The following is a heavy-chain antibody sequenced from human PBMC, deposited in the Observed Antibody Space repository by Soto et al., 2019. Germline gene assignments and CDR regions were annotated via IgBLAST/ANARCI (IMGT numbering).Heavy chain of an antibody. J-gene: IGHJ4*02. D-gene: IGHD2-21*02. V-gene: IGHV5-51*01. CDR3: ASGRGGGDFNFDY. Sequence: VESLKIACKGSGYIFTSYWICCLRQMPGKGLEWMGIIYPGDSDTRYSPSFQGQVTISADKSISTAYLQWSSLKASDSAMYYCASGRGGGDFNFDYWGQGTLVTVSS. CDR2: IYPGDSDT. CDR1: GYIFTSYW.